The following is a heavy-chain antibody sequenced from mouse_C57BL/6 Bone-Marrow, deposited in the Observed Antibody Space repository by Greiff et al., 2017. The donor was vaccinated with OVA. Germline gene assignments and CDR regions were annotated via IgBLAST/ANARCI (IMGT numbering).Heavy chain of an antibody. CDR3: ARSVIYYYGSSVFGY. J-gene: IGHJ2*01. Sequence: QVQLQQSGAELARPGASVKLSCKASGYTFTSYGISWVKQRTGPGLEWIGEIYPRSGNTYYNEKFKGKATLTADKSSSTAYMELRSLTSEDSAVYFCARSVIYYYGSSVFGYWGQGTTLTVSS. V-gene: IGHV1-81*01. CDR1: GYTFTSYG. CDR2: IYPRSGNT. D-gene: IGHD1-1*01.